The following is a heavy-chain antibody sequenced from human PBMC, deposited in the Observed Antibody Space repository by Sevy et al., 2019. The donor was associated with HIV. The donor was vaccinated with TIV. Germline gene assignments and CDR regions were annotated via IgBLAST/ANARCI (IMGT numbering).Heavy chain of an antibody. D-gene: IGHD6-19*01. CDR2: ISYDGSNK. CDR3: ARVLEAQYSSGWYEGPPRGFYY. Sequence: GGSLRLSCAASGFTFSSYAMHWVRQAPGKGLEWVAVISYDGSNKYYADSVKGRFTISRDNSKNTLYLQMNSLRAEDTAVHYCARVLEAQYSSGWYEGPPRGFYYWGQGTLVTVSS. CDR1: GFTFSSYA. J-gene: IGHJ4*02. V-gene: IGHV3-30-3*01.